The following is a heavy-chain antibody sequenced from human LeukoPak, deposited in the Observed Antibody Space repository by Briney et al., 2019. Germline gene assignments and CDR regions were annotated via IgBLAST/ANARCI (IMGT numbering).Heavy chain of an antibody. J-gene: IGHJ6*02. CDR3: AKDRLQGYYYGMDV. D-gene: IGHD2-15*01. Sequence: GGSLRLSCAASGFTLSTYGIHWVRQAPGKGLDWVAVISNDGINKYYGDSVKGRFTISRDNSKNTVNLQMNSLQIEDTSVYYCAKDRLQGYYYGMDVWGQGTTVTVSS. CDR2: ISNDGINK. V-gene: IGHV3-30*18. CDR1: GFTLSTYG.